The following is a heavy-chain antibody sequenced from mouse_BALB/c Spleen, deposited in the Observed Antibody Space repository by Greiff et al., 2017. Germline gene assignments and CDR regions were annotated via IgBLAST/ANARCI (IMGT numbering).Heavy chain of an antibody. D-gene: IGHD2-4*01. V-gene: IGHV5-4*02. CDR1: GFTFSDYY. CDR2: ISDGGSYT. J-gene: IGHJ3*01. CDR3: ARGDYYDYPFAY. Sequence: EVKLVESGGGLVKPGGSLKLSCAASGFTFSDYYMYWVRQTPEKRLEWVATISDGGSYTYYPDSVKGRFTISRDNAKNNLYLQMSSLKSEDTAMYYCARGDYYDYPFAYWGQGTLVTVPA.